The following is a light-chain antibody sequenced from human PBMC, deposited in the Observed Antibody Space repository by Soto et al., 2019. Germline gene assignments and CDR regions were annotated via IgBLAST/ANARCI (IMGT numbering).Light chain of an antibody. V-gene: IGKV3-15*01. CDR2: GAS. CDR3: QQYNSWPLT. J-gene: IGKJ4*01. Sequence: EIVLTQSPGTLSLSPGERATLSCRASQSISSSYLAWYQQKPGQPPRLLLYGASSRATGVPARFRGSGSGTEFTLAISSLQSEDFAVYFCQQYNSWPLTFGGGTKVDIK. CDR1: QSISSSY.